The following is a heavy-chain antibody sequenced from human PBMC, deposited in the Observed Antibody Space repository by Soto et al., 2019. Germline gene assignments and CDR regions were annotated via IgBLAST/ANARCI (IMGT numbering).Heavy chain of an antibody. V-gene: IGHV3-33*01. CDR3: ARAKDEQWLVPDY. CDR2: IWYDGSNK. J-gene: IGHJ4*02. Sequence: QVQLVESGGGVVQPGRSLRLSCAASGFTFSSYGMHWVRQAPGKGLEWVAVIWYDGSNKYYADSVKGRFTISRDNSKNTLYLQMNSLRAEDTAVYYCARAKDEQWLVPDYWGQGTLVTVSS. D-gene: IGHD6-19*01. CDR1: GFTFSSYG.